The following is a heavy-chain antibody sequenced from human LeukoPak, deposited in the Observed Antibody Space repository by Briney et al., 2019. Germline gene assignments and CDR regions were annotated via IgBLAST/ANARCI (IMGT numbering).Heavy chain of an antibody. D-gene: IGHD3-22*01. J-gene: IGHJ3*01. Sequence: GGSLRLSCAASGCTFSDYGMHWVRQPPGKRLEWVAFIRHDGSDKYSADSVKGRFTISKDNSKNTLYLQMSSLGAEDTAVYYCAKNYYYDSSTYFRYAFDLWGQGTMVTVSS. V-gene: IGHV3-30*02. CDR1: GCTFSDYG. CDR2: IRHDGSDK. CDR3: AKNYYYDSSTYFRYAFDL.